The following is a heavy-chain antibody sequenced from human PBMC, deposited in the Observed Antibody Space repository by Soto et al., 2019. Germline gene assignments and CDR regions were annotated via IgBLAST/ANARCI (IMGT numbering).Heavy chain of an antibody. CDR3: ARPIVATIDGFDY. CDR2: IIDSGDST. Sequence: PGGSLRLSCAASGFTFCSCAMGWVRQAPGKGLEWVSDIIDSGDSTYYADSVKGRFTISRDSSKNTLYLQMNSLRAEDTAVYYCARPIVATIDGFDYWGQGTLVTVSS. CDR1: GFTFCSCA. V-gene: IGHV3-23*01. D-gene: IGHD5-12*01. J-gene: IGHJ4*02.